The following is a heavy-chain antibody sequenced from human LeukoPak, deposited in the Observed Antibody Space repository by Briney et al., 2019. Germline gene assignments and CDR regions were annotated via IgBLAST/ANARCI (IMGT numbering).Heavy chain of an antibody. J-gene: IGHJ5*02. CDR1: GGTFSSYA. D-gene: IGHD6-19*01. V-gene: IGHV1-8*03. CDR3: ARGRRYSSGWYWFDP. CDR2: MNPNSGNT. Sequence: ASVKVSCKASGGTFSSYAINWVRQATGQGLEWMGWMNPNSGNTGYAQKFQGRVTITRNTSISTAYMELSSLRSEDTAVYYCARGRRYSSGWYWFDPWGQGTLVTVSS.